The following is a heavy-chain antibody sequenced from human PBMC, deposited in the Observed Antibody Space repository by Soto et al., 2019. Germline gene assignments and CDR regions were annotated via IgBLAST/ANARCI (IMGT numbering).Heavy chain of an antibody. CDR1: GGTFSSYA. D-gene: IGHD6-19*01. CDR2: IIPIFGTA. J-gene: IGHJ5*02. V-gene: IGHV1-69*12. Sequence: QVQLVQSGAEVKKPGSSVKVSCKASGGTFSSYAISWVRQAPGQGLEWMGGIIPIFGTANYAQKFQGRVTIPADESTSTAYTELSSLRSEGTAVYYCARCIAVGLSSWFDPWGQGTLVTVSS. CDR3: ARCIAVGLSSWFDP.